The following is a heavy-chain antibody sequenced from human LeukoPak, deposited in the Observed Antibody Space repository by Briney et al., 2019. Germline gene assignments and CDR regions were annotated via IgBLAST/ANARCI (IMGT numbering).Heavy chain of an antibody. CDR3: AKALVTSCRGAFCYPFDY. CDR2: ISGSGGTT. Sequence: TGGSLRLSCAASGFTFTSYGMNWVRQAPGKGLEWVSAISGSGGTTYYADSVRGRFTISRDTSKSTLYLQMNSLRAEDAAVYYCAKALVTSCRGAFCYPFDYWGQGTLFTVSS. V-gene: IGHV3-23*01. J-gene: IGHJ4*02. CDR1: GFTFTSYG. D-gene: IGHD2-15*01.